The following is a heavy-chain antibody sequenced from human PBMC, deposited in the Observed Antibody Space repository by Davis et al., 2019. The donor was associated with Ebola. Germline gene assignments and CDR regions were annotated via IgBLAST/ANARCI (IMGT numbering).Heavy chain of an antibody. CDR1: GGSIGYYY. J-gene: IGHJ6*04. D-gene: IGHD2-2*02. V-gene: IGHV4-59*08. Sequence: SETLSLTCTVSGGSIGYYYWSWIRQSPGKGLEWIGYIYYSGSTYYNPSLKSRVTISVDTSKNQFSLKLSSVTAADTAVYYCARLNTPYYYYGMDVWGKGTTVTVSS. CDR3: ARLNTPYYYYGMDV. CDR2: IYYSGST.